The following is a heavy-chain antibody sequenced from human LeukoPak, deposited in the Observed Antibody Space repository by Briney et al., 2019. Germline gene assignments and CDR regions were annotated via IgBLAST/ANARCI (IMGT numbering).Heavy chain of an antibody. CDR1: GFTFSGSA. V-gene: IGHV3-73*01. CDR3: TARPGSSGSHEGG. D-gene: IGHD3-10*01. CDR2: IRSKANSYAT. J-gene: IGHJ4*02. Sequence: GGSLRLSCAASGFTFSGSAMHWVRQASGKGLEWVGRIRSKANSYATAYAASVKGRFTISRDDSKNTAYLQMNSLKTEDTAVYYCTARPGSSGSHEGGWGQGTLVTVSS.